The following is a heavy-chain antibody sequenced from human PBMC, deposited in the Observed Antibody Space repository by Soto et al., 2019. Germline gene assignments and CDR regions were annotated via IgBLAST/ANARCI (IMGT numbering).Heavy chain of an antibody. V-gene: IGHV3-33*01. J-gene: IGHJ4*02. Sequence: QVQLVESGGGVVQPGRSLRLSCAASGFTFSSYGMHWVRQAPGKGLEWVAVIWYDGSNKYYADSVKGRFTISRDNSKNTLYLQMNGLRAEDTAVYYCARDLSLSIGSESGATLSALGYWGQGTLVTVSS. CDR3: ARDLSLSIGSESGATLSALGY. CDR1: GFTFSSYG. CDR2: IWYDGSNK. D-gene: IGHD3-16*02.